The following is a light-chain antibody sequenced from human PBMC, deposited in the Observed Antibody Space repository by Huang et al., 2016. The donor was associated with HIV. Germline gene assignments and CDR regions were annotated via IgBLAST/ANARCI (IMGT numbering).Light chain of an antibody. Sequence: DIQLTQSPSSLSASVGDRVTISCRESQSITNSLNWYQQKPGKAPKLPIYGASSLQGGVPSRFSGSGAGTEFTLTSNSLHPEDVATYYCQQSYIPLTFGGGTDVEIK. CDR3: QQSYIPLT. V-gene: IGKV1-39*01. CDR1: QSITNS. CDR2: GAS. J-gene: IGKJ4*01.